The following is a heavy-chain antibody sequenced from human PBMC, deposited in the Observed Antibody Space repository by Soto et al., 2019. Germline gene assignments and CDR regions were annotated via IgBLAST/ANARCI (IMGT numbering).Heavy chain of an antibody. CDR2: IYHTGKT. CDR3: ARANFDSSGYYMPAISYYYGMDV. Sequence: SQTLCLSCSVAGASITSGGICWSFIRQQPGKGLEWIGFIYHTGKTYYNPSLESRLNISVDTSKNQFSLNVDSVTAADTAVYYCARANFDSSGYYMPAISYYYGMDVWGQGTTVTVSS. J-gene: IGHJ6*02. V-gene: IGHV4-31*03. D-gene: IGHD3-22*01. CDR1: GASITSGGIC.